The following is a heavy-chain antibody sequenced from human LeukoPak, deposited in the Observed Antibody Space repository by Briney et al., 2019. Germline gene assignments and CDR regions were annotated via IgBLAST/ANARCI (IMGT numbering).Heavy chain of an antibody. D-gene: IGHD3-22*01. CDR3: AKDSSGYPAY. Sequence: GGSLRLSCAASGFTFSSSAMSWVRQAPGKGLEWVSLISSSGGSTYYADSVKGRFTISRDNSKNTLYLQMNSLRAEDTAIYYCAKDSSGYPAYWGQGTLVTVS. J-gene: IGHJ4*02. CDR2: ISSSGGST. CDR1: GFTFSSSA. V-gene: IGHV3-23*01.